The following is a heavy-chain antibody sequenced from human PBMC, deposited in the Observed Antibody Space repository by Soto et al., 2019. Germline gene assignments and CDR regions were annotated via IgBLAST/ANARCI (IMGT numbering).Heavy chain of an antibody. CDR2: ISSSSYI. J-gene: IGHJ4*02. CDR1: GFTFSSYS. D-gene: IGHD1-26*01. V-gene: IGHV3-21*01. Sequence: GGSLRLSCAASGFTFSSYSMNWVRQAPGKGLEWVSSISSSSYIYYADSVKGRFTISRDNAKNSLYLQMNSLRAEDTAVYYCARVGGESNSDASDIWGQGALVTVSS. CDR3: ARVGGESNSDASDI.